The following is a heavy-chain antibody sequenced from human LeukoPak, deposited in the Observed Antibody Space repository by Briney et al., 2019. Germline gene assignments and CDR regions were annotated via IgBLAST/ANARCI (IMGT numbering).Heavy chain of an antibody. D-gene: IGHD2-21*02. Sequence: PGLSQRLSCAASGFTFSSYSMNWVRQAPGKGLEWVSSISSSSSYIYYADSVKGRFTISRDNAKNSLYLQMNSLRAEDTAVYYCARENCGGDCYYNWFDPWGQGTLVTVSS. CDR2: ISSSSSYI. CDR3: ARENCGGDCYYNWFDP. V-gene: IGHV3-21*01. CDR1: GFTFSSYS. J-gene: IGHJ5*02.